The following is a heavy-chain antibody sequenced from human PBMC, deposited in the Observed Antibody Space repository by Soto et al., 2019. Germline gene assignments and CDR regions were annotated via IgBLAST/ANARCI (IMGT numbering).Heavy chain of an antibody. J-gene: IGHJ4*02. Sequence: GGSLRLSCAASGFTFSTYSMNWVRQAPGKGLEWVSYISSSSSTIFYTDSVKGRFTVSRDNAKNSLYLQMNSLRAEDTAVYYCAIPTYYYDSSRDPAYCGQRTPAAVS. CDR2: ISSSSSTI. D-gene: IGHD3-22*01. V-gene: IGHV3-48*01. CDR1: GFTFSTYS. CDR3: AIPTYYYDSSRDPAY.